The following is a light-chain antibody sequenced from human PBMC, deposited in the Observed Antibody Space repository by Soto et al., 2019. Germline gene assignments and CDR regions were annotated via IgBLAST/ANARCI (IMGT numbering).Light chain of an antibody. V-gene: IGKV3-20*01. CDR2: GAY. CDR3: HHFGTSPQT. CDR1: QSVSRTY. Sequence: EIVLTQSPGTLSLSPGERATLSCRASQSVSRTYLAWYQQKPGQAPRLLIYGAYNRATGIPDRFSGSGSGTGFTLTISRLEPEDFAVYYCHHFGTSPQTFGQGTRLEIQ. J-gene: IGKJ2*01.